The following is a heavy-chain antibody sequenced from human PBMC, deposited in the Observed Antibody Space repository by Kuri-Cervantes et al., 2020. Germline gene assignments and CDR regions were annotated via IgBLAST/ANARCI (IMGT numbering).Heavy chain of an antibody. Sequence: ASVKVSCKASGYTFTSYYMHWVRQAPGQGLEWMGWINPNSGGTNYAQKFQGWVTMTRDTSISTAYMELSRLRSDDTAVYYCARAMVRGVIQCPGYWGQGTLVTVSS. CDR2: INPNSGGT. J-gene: IGHJ4*02. V-gene: IGHV1-2*04. CDR1: GYTFTSYY. CDR3: ARAMVRGVIQCPGY. D-gene: IGHD3-10*01.